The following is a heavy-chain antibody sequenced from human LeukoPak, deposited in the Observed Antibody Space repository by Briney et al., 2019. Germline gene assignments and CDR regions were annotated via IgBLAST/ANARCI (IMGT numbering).Heavy chain of an antibody. CDR3: ARRPRIAVAVGDWFDP. CDR2: INPNSGGT. J-gene: IGHJ5*02. Sequence: ASVKVSCKASGYTFTGYYMHWVRQAPGQGLEWMGWINPNSGGTNYAQKFQGRVTMTRDTSISTAYMELSRLRSDDTAVYYCARRPRIAVAVGDWFDPWGQGTLVTVSS. D-gene: IGHD6-19*01. CDR1: GYTFTGYY. V-gene: IGHV1-2*02.